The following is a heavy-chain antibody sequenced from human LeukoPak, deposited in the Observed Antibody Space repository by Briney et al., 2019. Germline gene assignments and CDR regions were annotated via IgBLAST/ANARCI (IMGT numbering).Heavy chain of an antibody. J-gene: IGHJ4*02. D-gene: IGHD6-13*01. Sequence: PSETLSLTCAVSGYSISSGYYWGWIRQPPGKGLEWIGSSYHSGSTYYNPSLKSGVTISVETSKNQFSLKLSSVTAAETAVYYCARINRQQLVLDYWGQGTLVTVSS. CDR2: SYHSGST. CDR3: ARINRQQLVLDY. V-gene: IGHV4-38-2*01. CDR1: GYSISSGYY.